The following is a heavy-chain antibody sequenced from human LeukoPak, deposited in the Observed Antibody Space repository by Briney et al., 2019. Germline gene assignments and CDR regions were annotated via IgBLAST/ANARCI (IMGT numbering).Heavy chain of an antibody. D-gene: IGHD6-19*01. Sequence: ASVKVSCKASGYTFTGYYMHWVRQAPGQGLEWMGRINPNSGGTNYAQKFQGRVTMTRDTSISTAYMELSRLRSDDTAVYYCASLPSSAYSSGWYADYWGQGTLVTVSS. CDR1: GYTFTGYY. V-gene: IGHV1-2*06. CDR3: ASLPSSAYSSGWYADY. CDR2: INPNSGGT. J-gene: IGHJ4*02.